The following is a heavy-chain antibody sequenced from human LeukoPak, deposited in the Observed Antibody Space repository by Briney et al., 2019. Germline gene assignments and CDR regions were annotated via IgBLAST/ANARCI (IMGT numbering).Heavy chain of an antibody. CDR1: GFTFSSYA. CDR3: AKSLAAIAVTDYYYGMDV. J-gene: IGHJ6*02. CDR2: ISFRGDST. Sequence: GGSLRLSCAASGFTFSSYAMTWVRQAPGKGLEWVSVISFRGDSTYYADSVKGRFTISRDNSKNTLYLQMISLRAEDTAVYYCAKSLAAIAVTDYYYGMDVWGQGTTVTVSS. D-gene: IGHD6-19*01. V-gene: IGHV3-23*01.